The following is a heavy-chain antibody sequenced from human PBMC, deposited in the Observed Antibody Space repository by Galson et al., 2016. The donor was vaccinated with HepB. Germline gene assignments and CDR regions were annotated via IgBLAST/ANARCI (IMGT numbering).Heavy chain of an antibody. CDR2: IIPVFGTT. D-gene: IGHD3-22*01. CDR1: GGTFSTYS. Sequence: SVKVSCKASGGTFSTYSINWVRQTPGQGLEWMGRIIPVFGTTNYAQKFQGRVTITADESTSSAYMDLSSLRTEDTAVYYCATMSGRPSFANYSDSSAYWGQGTLVTVSS. J-gene: IGHJ4*02. CDR3: ATMSGRPSFANYSDSSAY. V-gene: IGHV1-69*13.